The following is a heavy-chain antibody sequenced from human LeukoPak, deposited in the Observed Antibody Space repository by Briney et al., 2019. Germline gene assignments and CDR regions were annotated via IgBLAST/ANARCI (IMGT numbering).Heavy chain of an antibody. D-gene: IGHD3-22*01. CDR1: GFTVSSNY. CDR2: IYSGGSI. CDR3: ARSITMIVVAFDAFDI. J-gene: IGHJ3*02. Sequence: GGSLRLSCAASGFTVSSNYMSWVRQAPGKGLEWVSVIYSGGSIYYADSVRGRFTISRDNAKNSLYLQMNSLRAEDTAVYYCARSITMIVVAFDAFDIWGQGTMVTVSS. V-gene: IGHV3-66*01.